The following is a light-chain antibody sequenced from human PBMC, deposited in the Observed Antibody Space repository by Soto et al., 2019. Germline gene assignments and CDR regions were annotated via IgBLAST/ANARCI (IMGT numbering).Light chain of an antibody. CDR2: AAS. CDR1: QSITTY. V-gene: IGKV1-39*01. Sequence: DIQVTQAPSTLPAPVGDRVTITCLASQSITTYLTWYQQKPGKAPNLLIYAASSLQSGVPSRFSGSGSGTDFTLAISSLQPEDFATYYCQQSYTSPRTFGQGTKVDIK. J-gene: IGKJ1*01. CDR3: QQSYTSPRT.